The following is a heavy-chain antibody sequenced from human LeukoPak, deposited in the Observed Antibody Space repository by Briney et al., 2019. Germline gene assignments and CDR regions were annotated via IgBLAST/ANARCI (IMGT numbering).Heavy chain of an antibody. CDR2: INPNSGGT. CDR3: AREGNYGDFDY. D-gene: IGHD1-7*01. V-gene: IGHV1-2*06. Sequence: ASVKVSCKGSGFTFTAYYMHWVRQAAGQGREWMGRINPNSGGTDYAQKFQGRVTMTRDTSIDTAYMELSRLRSDDTAMYYCAREGNYGDFDYWGQGTLVTVSS. J-gene: IGHJ4*02. CDR1: GFTFTAYY.